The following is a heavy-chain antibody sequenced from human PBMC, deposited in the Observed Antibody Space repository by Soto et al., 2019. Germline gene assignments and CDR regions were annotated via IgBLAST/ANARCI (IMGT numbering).Heavy chain of an antibody. D-gene: IGHD6-13*01. CDR3: AKGSSSSWYGGDYYYYYGMDV. CDR2: ISGSGGST. CDR1: GFTFSSYA. V-gene: IGHV3-23*01. J-gene: IGHJ6*02. Sequence: SGGSLRLSCAASGFTFSSYAMSWVRQAPGKGLEWVSAISGSGGSTYYADSVKGRFTISRDNSKNTLYLQMNSLRAEDTAVYYCAKGSSSSWYGGDYYYYYGMDVRGQGTTVTVSS.